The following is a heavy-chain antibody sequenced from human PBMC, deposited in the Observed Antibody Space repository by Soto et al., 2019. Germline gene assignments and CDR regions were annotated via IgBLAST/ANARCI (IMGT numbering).Heavy chain of an antibody. CDR3: ARGIFGSGTANDY. CDR1: GFTFSGRW. Sequence: EVQLVESGGGLVQHGGSLRLACAASGFTFSGRWMHWVRQAPGKGLVWVSGINGDWSGTSYADFVKGRFTISRDDAKNTLCLQMNGLRAEDTSVYYCARGIFGSGTANDYWGQGALVTVSA. D-gene: IGHD3-10*01. V-gene: IGHV3-74*01. CDR2: INGDWSGT. J-gene: IGHJ4*02.